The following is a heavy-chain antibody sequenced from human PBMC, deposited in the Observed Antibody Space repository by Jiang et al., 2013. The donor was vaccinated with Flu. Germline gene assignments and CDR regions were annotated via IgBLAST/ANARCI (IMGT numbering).Heavy chain of an antibody. J-gene: IGHJ4*02. CDR2: IDYSGST. V-gene: IGHV4-31*11. CDR3: ARSDCSGGSCYKFDY. CDR1: GGSISSDGYY. Sequence: GLVKPSQTLSLTCGVSGGSISSDGYYWNWIRQHPGKGLEWIGNIDYSGSTSYNPSLKSRVTISVDTSDKQFSLRLSSVAAADTAVYFCARSDCSGGSCYKFDYWGQGTLVTVSS. D-gene: IGHD2-15*01.